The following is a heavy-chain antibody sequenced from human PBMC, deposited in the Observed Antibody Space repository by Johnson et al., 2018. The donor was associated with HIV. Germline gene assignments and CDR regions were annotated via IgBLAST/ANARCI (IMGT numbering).Heavy chain of an antibody. J-gene: IGHJ3*02. CDR2: INWNGGST. V-gene: IGHV3-20*04. CDR3: ARGRVNFRCYSSGCPQAFDI. CDR1: GFAVSGNY. D-gene: IGHD6-19*01. Sequence: VQLVESGGGLIQPGGSLRLSCAASGFAVSGNYMSWVRQAPGKGLEWVSGINWNGGSTGYADSVKGRFTISRDNDKNSLYLQMNSLRAEDTALYYCARGRVNFRCYSSGCPQAFDIWGQGTMVTVSS.